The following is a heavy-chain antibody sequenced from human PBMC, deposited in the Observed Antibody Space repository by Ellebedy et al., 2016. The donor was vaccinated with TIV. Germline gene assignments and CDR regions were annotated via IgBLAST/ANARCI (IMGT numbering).Heavy chain of an antibody. D-gene: IGHD5-12*01. CDR3: AKDNVATISAFDI. CDR2: ISWNSGSI. CDR1: GFTVSSNY. Sequence: GGSLRLXCAASGFTVSSNYMSWVRQAPGKGLEWVSGISWNSGSIGYADSVKGRFTISRDNAKNSLYLQMNSLRAEDTALYYCAKDNVATISAFDIWGQGTMVTVSS. J-gene: IGHJ3*02. V-gene: IGHV3-9*01.